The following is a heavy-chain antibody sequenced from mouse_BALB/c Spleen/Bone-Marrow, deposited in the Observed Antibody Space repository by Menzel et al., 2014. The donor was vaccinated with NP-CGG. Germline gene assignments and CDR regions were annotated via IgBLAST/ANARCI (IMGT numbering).Heavy chain of an antibody. CDR2: IYPSDSYT. D-gene: IGHD1-1*01. J-gene: IGHJ2*01. CDR1: GYTFTSYW. CDR3: TREGYYGSSYVDY. Sequence: LQESGAELVRPGASVKLSCKASGYTFTSYWINWVKQRPGQGLEWIGNIYPSDSYTNYNQKFKDKATLTVDKSSSTAYMQLSSPTSEDSAVYFCTREGYYGSSYVDYWGQGTTLTVSP. V-gene: IGHV1-69*02.